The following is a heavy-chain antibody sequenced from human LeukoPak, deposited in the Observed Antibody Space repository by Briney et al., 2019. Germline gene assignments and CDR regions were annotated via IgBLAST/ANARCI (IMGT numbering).Heavy chain of an antibody. D-gene: IGHD3-10*01. CDR3: AKDPAGADYYGMDV. CDR1: GLTFSSYA. V-gene: IGHV3-23*01. Sequence: PGGSLRLSCAASGLTFSSYAMSWVRQAPGKGLEWVSAISGSGGSTYYADSVKGRFTISRDNSKNTLYLQMNSLRAEDTAVYYCAKDPAGADYYGMDVWGQGTTVTVSS. J-gene: IGHJ6*02. CDR2: ISGSGGST.